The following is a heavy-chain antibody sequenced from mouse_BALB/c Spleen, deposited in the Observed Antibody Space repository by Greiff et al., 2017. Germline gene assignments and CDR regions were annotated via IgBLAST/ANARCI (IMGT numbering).Heavy chain of an antibody. Sequence: QVQLQQSGAELVRPGASVTLSCKASGYTFTDYEMHWVKQTPVHGLEWIGAIDPETGGTAYNQKFKGKATLTADKSSSTAYMELRSLTSEDSAVYYCTRPIYVYFDYWGQGTTLTVSS. J-gene: IGHJ2*01. CDR1: GYTFTDYE. CDR2: IDPETGGT. V-gene: IGHV1-15*01. CDR3: TRPIYVYFDY. D-gene: IGHD1-1*01.